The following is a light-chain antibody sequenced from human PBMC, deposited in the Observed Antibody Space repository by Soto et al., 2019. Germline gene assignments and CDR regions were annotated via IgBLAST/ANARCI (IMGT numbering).Light chain of an antibody. J-gene: IGLJ1*01. V-gene: IGLV2-8*01. CDR3: SSYAGSNNYV. Sequence: QSVLTQPPSASGSPGQSVTFSCTGTSSDVGNYNYVSWYQQHPGKAPKLMIYEVFKRPSGVPDRFSGSKSGNTASLTVSGLQAEDEADYYCSSYAGSNNYVFGTGTKVTVL. CDR1: SSDVGNYNY. CDR2: EVF.